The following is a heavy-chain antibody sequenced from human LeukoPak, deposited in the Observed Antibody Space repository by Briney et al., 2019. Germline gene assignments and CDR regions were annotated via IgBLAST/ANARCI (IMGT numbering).Heavy chain of an antibody. D-gene: IGHD6-13*01. CDR2: IYHSGST. V-gene: IGHV4-38-2*02. Sequence: PSETLSLTCTVSDYSISSGYYWAWVRQPPGKGLEWLGSIYHSGSTYYNPSLTSLLTVSVDASKFRFNLRLRSVTAADTAVYYCAKIPGVSAVGSLDHWGQGTLVTVSS. J-gene: IGHJ4*02. CDR1: DYSISSGYY. CDR3: AKIPGVSAVGSLDH.